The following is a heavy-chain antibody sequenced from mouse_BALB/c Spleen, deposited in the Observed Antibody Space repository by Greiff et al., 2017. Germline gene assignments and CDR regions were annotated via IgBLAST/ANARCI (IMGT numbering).Heavy chain of an antibody. CDR2: IRSKSNNYAT. CDR3: VKDYYGNSWFAY. V-gene: IGHV10-1*02. Sequence: EVHLVESGGGLVQPKGSLKLSCAASGFTFNTYAMNWVRQAPGKGLEWVARIRSKSNNYATYYADSVKDRFTISRDDSQSMLYLQMNNLKTEDTAMYYCVKDYYGNSWFAYWGQGTLVTVSA. J-gene: IGHJ3*01. CDR1: GFTFNTYA. D-gene: IGHD2-1*01.